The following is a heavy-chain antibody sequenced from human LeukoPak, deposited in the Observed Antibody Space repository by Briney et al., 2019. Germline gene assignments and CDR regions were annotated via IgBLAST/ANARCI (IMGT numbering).Heavy chain of an antibody. J-gene: IGHJ6*03. Sequence: SETLSLTCTVSGVSISNYYWSWLRQPPGKGLEWSGYISDSGTTNYNHSLKSRATTSLDTSRNHFSLQLSSVTAADTAVYYCARDFMVRGDQVTYSYYYMDVWGTGATITVSS. D-gene: IGHD3-10*01. CDR1: GVSISNYY. V-gene: IGHV4-59*01. CDR3: ARDFMVRGDQVTYSYYYMDV. CDR2: ISDSGTT.